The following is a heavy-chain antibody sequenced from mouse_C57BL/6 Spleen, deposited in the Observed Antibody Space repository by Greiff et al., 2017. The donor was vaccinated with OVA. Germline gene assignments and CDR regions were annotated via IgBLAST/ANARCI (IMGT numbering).Heavy chain of an antibody. Sequence: EVMLVESGGGLVKPGGSLKLSCAASGFTFSDYGMHWVRQAPEKGLEWVAYISSGSSNIYYADTVKGRITISRDNAKNTLFLQMTSLRSEDTAMYYCASQGFDYWGQGTTLTVSS. CDR1: GFTFSDYG. J-gene: IGHJ2*01. CDR3: ASQGFDY. CDR2: ISSGSSNI. V-gene: IGHV5-17*01.